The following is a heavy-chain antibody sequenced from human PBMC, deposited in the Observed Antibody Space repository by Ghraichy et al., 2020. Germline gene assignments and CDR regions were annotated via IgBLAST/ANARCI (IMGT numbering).Heavy chain of an antibody. V-gene: IGHV3-21*01. D-gene: IGHD6-19*01. CDR2: ISSSSSYI. Sequence: GGSLRLSCAASGFTFSSYSMNWVRQAPGKGLEWVSSISSSSSYIYYADSVKGRFTISRDNAKNSLYLQMNSLRAEDTAVYYCARGGFDIAVAGTYQTRGLDYWGQGTLVTVSS. CDR1: GFTFSSYS. CDR3: ARGGFDIAVAGTYQTRGLDY. J-gene: IGHJ4*02.